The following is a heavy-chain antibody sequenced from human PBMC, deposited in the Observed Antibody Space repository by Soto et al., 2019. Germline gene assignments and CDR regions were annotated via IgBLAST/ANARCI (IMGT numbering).Heavy chain of an antibody. V-gene: IGHV1-18*01. CDR3: AKNGQPPYYYYGLDV. J-gene: IGHJ6*02. CDR2: ISGYNGDT. CDR1: GYTFTRYG. D-gene: IGHD2-8*01. Sequence: QGHLVQSGAEVKKPGSSVKVSCKASGYTFTRYGISWVRQAPGQGLEWMGWISGYNGDTNYAQNLQGRVTMTIDASTTTAYMELRSLTSDHTAVYYCAKNGQPPYYYYGLDVWGQGTTVTVSS.